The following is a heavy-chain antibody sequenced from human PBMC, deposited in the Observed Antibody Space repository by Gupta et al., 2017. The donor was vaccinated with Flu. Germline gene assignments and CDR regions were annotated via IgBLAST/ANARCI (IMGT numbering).Heavy chain of an antibody. CDR1: GFTFATSD. Sequence: EVQLVESGGGLVQPGGSLRLSCADSGFTFATSDMHWVRQTAGKRLEWVSAIGRGGDTYYAGSVKGRFTISRKNAENSLYLQMNSLRAEDSAVYYCAREVLDVNSVAWHLDLWGRGTLVTVSS. V-gene: IGHV3-13*04. J-gene: IGHJ2*01. D-gene: IGHD6-19*01. CDR3: AREVLDVNSVAWHLDL. CDR2: IGRGGDT.